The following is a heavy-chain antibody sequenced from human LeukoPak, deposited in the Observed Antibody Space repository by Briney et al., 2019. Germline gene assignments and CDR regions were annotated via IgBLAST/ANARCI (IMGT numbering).Heavy chain of an antibody. V-gene: IGHV3-33*01. J-gene: IGHJ3*02. CDR1: GFTFSSCG. Sequence: PGRSLRLSCAASGFTFSSCGMHWVRQAPGQGLEWVAVIWFDGTTKYYADSVKGRFTISRDDSKNTLYLQMNSLRVEDTAVYYCARDGSRDGYNNGAFDIWGQGTMVTVSS. D-gene: IGHD5-24*01. CDR3: ARDGSRDGYNNGAFDI. CDR2: IWFDGTTK.